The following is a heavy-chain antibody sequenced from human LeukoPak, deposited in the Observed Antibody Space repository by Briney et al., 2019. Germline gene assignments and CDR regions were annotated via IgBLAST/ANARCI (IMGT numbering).Heavy chain of an antibody. J-gene: IGHJ6*03. D-gene: IGHD2/OR15-2a*01. CDR1: GFTFSSYS. CDR2: ISSSSSYI. CDR3: ARDGNIVVVLSYMDV. Sequence: GGSLRLSCAASGFTFSSYSMNWVRQAPGKGLEWVSSISSSSSYIYYADSVKGRFTISRDNAKNSLYLQMNSLRAEDTAVYYCARDGNIVVVLSYMDVWGKGTTVTVSS. V-gene: IGHV3-21*01.